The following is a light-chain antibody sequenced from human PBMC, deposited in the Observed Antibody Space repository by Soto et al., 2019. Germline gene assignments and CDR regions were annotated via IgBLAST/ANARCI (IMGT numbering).Light chain of an antibody. CDR2: DAS. CDR1: QSVSSY. J-gene: IGKJ5*01. Sequence: EIVLTQSPATLSLSPGERATLSCRASQSVSSYLAWYQQKPGQAPRLLIYDASNRATGIPARFSGSGSGTDFTLTISSLEPEDFAVYYCQQRSNWPPITSGQGTRQEIK. CDR3: QQRSNWPPIT. V-gene: IGKV3-11*01.